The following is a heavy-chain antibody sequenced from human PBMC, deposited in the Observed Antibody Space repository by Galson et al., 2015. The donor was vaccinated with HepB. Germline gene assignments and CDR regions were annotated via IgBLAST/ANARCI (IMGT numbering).Heavy chain of an antibody. V-gene: IGHV3-48*02. CDR3: TRGDGADSWYSEF. D-gene: IGHD1-26*01. J-gene: IGHJ4*02. Sequence: SLRLSCAASGFEFSMYSMNWVRQAPGKGLEWISYISGNSGRIDYADSVQGRFTISRDNARNSLYLQMRSLKDEDTAVYFCTRGDGADSWYSEFWGQGTLVTV. CDR1: GFEFSMYS. CDR2: ISGNSGRI.